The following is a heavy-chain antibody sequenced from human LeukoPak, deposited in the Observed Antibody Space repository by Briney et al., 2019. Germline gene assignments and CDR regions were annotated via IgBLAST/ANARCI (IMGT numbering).Heavy chain of an antibody. CDR1: GGTFSSYA. CDR2: IIPTLGIA. CDR3: ARERRWLQHKAYNWFDP. Sequence: ASVKVSCKASGGTFSSYAIGWVRQAPGQGLEWMGRIIPTLGIANYAQKFQGRVTITADKSTSTAYMELSSLRSEDTAVYYCARERRWLQHKAYNWFDPWGQGTLVTVSS. V-gene: IGHV1-69*04. D-gene: IGHD5-24*01. J-gene: IGHJ5*02.